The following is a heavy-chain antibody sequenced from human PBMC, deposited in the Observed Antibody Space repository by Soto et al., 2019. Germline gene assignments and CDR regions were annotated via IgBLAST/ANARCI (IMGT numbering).Heavy chain of an antibody. CDR1: GYTFINYH. Sequence: QVQLVQSGGEVKKPGASVTVSCKASGYTFINYHITWVRQAPGQGLEWMAWINTYNGMTDYAQRFQGRVTMTRDTATSTAYIELRNLGSDDTAVSFCAKAPRGEMATDWGQGPLVTVSS. CDR3: AKAPRGEMATD. D-gene: IGHD5-12*01. J-gene: IGHJ4*02. CDR2: INTYNGMT. V-gene: IGHV1-18*01.